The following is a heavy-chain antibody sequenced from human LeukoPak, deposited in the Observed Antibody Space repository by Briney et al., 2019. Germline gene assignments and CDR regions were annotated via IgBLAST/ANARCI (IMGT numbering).Heavy chain of an antibody. D-gene: IGHD3-10*01. CDR2: ISSSGSTI. V-gene: IGHV3-48*03. CDR1: GFSFSRYE. Sequence: PGGSLRLSCAASGFSFSRYEMNWVRQAPGKGLEWISYISSSGSTIYYADSVKGRFTISRDNAKNSLYLQMNSLRAEDTAVYYCARDNNYGSGSNYFDYWGQGTLVTVSS. CDR3: ARDNNYGSGSNYFDY. J-gene: IGHJ4*02.